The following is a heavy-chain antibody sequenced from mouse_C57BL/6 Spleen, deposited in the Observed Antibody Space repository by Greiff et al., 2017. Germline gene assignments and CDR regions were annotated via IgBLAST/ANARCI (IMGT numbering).Heavy chain of an antibody. CDR3: ARSGAYSNFVRGYFDV. J-gene: IGHJ1*03. CDR1: GYSFTDYN. D-gene: IGHD2-5*01. V-gene: IGHV1-39*01. CDR2: INPNYGTT. Sequence: EVQLQQSGPELVKPGASVKISCKASGYSFTDYNMNWVKQSNGKSLEWIGVINPNYGTTSYNQKFKGKATLTVDQSSSTAYMQLNSLTSEDSAVYYCARSGAYSNFVRGYFDVWGTGTTVTVSS.